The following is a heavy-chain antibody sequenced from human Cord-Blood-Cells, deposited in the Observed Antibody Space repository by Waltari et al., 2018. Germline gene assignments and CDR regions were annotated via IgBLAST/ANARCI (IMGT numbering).Heavy chain of an antibody. CDR3: ARESVMRVRGVFDC. CDR2: IDTSGRA. D-gene: IGHD3-10*01. J-gene: IGHJ4*02. V-gene: IGHV4-4*07. CDR1: GGSIGSYY. Sequence: QLHLQESGPGLGKPSETLSLTCTVSGGSIGSYYWSCIRQPAGKGLEWIGRIDTSGRANYTPPLRSRVTISVDTSKNQFSLKLGSVSAADAAVYYCARESVMRVRGVFDCWGQGTLVTVSS.